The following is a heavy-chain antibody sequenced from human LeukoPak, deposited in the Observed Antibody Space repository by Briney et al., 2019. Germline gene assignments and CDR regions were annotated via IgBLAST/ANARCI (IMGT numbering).Heavy chain of an antibody. Sequence: PGGSLRLSCAASGFTFGSYGMHWVRQAPGKGLEWVAFIRYDGSNKYYADSVKGRFTISRDNSKNTLYLQMNSLRAEDTAVYYCAKDRRGPYYFDYWGQGTLVTVSS. D-gene: IGHD3-10*01. V-gene: IGHV3-30*02. J-gene: IGHJ4*02. CDR3: AKDRRGPYYFDY. CDR2: IRYDGSNK. CDR1: GFTFGSYG.